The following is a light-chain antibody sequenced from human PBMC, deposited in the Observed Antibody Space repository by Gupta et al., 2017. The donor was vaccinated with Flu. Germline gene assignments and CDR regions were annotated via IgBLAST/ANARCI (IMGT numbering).Light chain of an antibody. J-gene: IGLJ3*02. Sequence: SCSGGSSNIGKKYVSWYQHLPGTAPKLLIYENDKRPSGIPDRFSGAKSGTSATLGITGLQTGDEADYYCGTWDDSLYTMLFGGGTKLTVL. CDR1: SSNIGKKY. CDR3: GTWDDSLYTML. CDR2: END. V-gene: IGLV1-51*02.